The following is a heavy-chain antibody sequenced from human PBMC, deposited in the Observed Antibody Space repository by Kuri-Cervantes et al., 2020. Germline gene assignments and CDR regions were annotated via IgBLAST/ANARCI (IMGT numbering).Heavy chain of an antibody. D-gene: IGHD6-19*01. J-gene: IGHJ6*03. CDR3: ARDQAVAGPYYYYYYMDV. CDR2: ISSSGSTI. V-gene: IGHV3-11*04. CDR1: GFTFSDYY. Sequence: LSLTCAASGFTFSDYYMSWIRQAPGKGLEWVSYISSSGSTIYYADSVKGRFTISRDNAKNSLYLQMNSLRAEDTAVYYCARDQAVAGPYYYYYYMDVWGKGTTVTVSS.